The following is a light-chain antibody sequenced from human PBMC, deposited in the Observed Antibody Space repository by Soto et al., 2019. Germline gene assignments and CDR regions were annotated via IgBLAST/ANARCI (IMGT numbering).Light chain of an antibody. CDR3: QQYGSSPIT. J-gene: IGKJ5*01. Sequence: EIVLTQSPGTLSLSPGERATLSCGASQSVSSSYLAWYQQKPGRAPRLLIYGASNRATGIPDRFTGSGSGTDFTLTISRLEPEDFAVYYCQQYGSSPITFGQGTRL. CDR1: QSVSSSY. V-gene: IGKV3-20*01. CDR2: GAS.